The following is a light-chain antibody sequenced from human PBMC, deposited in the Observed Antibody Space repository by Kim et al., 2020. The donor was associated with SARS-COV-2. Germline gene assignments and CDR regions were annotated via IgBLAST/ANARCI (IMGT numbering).Light chain of an antibody. V-gene: IGLV2-23*02. CDR1: SSDVGSYNL. J-gene: IGLJ3*02. Sequence: QSALTQPASVSGSPGQSITISCTGTSSDVGSYNLVSWYQQHPGKAPQLMIYEVSKRSSGVSNRFSGSKSGNTASLTISGLQAEDEADYYCCSYAGSSTQVFGGGTQLTVL. CDR3: CSYAGSSTQV. CDR2: EVS.